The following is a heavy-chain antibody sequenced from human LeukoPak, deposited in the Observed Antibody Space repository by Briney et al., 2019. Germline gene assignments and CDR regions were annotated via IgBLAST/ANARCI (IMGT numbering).Heavy chain of an antibody. CDR2: FDPEKDEI. V-gene: IGHV1-24*01. CDR1: GHTLIELS. CDR3: ARDLSPVFPLDY. J-gene: IGHJ4*02. D-gene: IGHD2-21*01. Sequence: ASVTVSCKISGHTLIELSMHWVRQVPGQGLEWVGGFDPEKDEIVYAEKFQGRVTMTEDTPTATVYLELSSLRSEDTAVYYCARDLSPVFPLDYWGQGTLVTVSS.